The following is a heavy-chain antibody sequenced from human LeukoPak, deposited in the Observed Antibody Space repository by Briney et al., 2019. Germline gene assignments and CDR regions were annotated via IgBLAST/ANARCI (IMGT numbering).Heavy chain of an antibody. CDR2: ISAYNGNT. J-gene: IGHJ4*02. D-gene: IGHD3-9*01. CDR3: AREVYDILTGYIIDY. CDR1: GYTFTSYG. Sequence: GASVEVSCKASGYTFTSYGISWVRQAPGQGLEWMGWISAYNGNTNYAQKLQGRVTMTRDTSTSTVYMELSSLRSEDTAVYYCAREVYDILTGYIIDYWGQGTLVTVSS. V-gene: IGHV1-18*01.